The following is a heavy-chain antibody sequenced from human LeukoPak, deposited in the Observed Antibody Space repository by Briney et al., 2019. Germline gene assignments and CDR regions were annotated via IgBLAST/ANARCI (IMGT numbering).Heavy chain of an antibody. D-gene: IGHD2-15*01. CDR1: GYSFTSYW. CDR3: ARKSGRAFDI. CDR2: IYPGESDT. V-gene: IGHV5-51*01. J-gene: IGHJ3*02. Sequence: GESLKISCKGSGYSFTSYWIGWVRQTPGKGLEWMGIIYPGESDTRYSQSFQGQVTISADKSISTAYLQWSSLKASDTTMYYCARKSGRAFDIWGQGTMVTVSS.